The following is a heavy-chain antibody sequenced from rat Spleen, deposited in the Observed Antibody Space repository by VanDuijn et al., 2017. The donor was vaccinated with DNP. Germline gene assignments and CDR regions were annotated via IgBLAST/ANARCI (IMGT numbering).Heavy chain of an antibody. J-gene: IGHJ2*01. V-gene: IGHV5-7*01. CDR3: ARQTRSHYYDGTYYFDY. Sequence: EVQLVESGGGLVQPGRSLKLSCAASGFSLSDYYMAWVRQAPTKGLEWVAYISYDGGSTFYRDSVKGRFTISRENARNTLYLQMDSLRSEDTATYYCARQTRSHYYDGTYYFDYWGHGVMVTVSS. CDR2: ISYDGGST. D-gene: IGHD1-12*02. CDR1: GFSLSDYY.